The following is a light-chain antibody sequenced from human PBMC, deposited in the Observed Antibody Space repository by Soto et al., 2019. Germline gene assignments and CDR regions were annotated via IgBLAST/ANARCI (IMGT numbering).Light chain of an antibody. CDR2: GAS. J-gene: IGKJ1*01. CDR1: QSVSSSY. Sequence: EIVLTQSPGTLSLSPGERATLSCRASQSVSSSYLAWYQQKPGQAPRLLIYGASSRATGIPDRFSGSGSGTDFTLTISRLEPEDFAVYYCQQYGSSPWAFAQGPKVDIK. CDR3: QQYGSSPWA. V-gene: IGKV3-20*01.